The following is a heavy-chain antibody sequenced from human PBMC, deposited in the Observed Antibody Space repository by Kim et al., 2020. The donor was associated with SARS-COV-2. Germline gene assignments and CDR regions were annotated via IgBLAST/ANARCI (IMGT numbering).Heavy chain of an antibody. Sequence: WGSLRLSCAASGSTFSSFSLSWFRQAPGKWLEWVSSICCSSCTTYYPDSRKGRFTISRDNSKNSLYLQMNILRAEDTAFYYCAKLRGINWCYHFDNWGQGARATGSS. J-gene: IGHJ4*02. V-gene: IGHV3-23*01. D-gene: IGHD1-1*01. CDR3: AKLRGINWCYHFDN. CDR2: ICCSSCTT. CDR1: GSTFSSFS.